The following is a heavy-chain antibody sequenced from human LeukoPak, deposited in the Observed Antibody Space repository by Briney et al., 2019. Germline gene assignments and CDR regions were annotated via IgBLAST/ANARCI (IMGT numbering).Heavy chain of an antibody. D-gene: IGHD6-19*01. CDR1: GFTFDDYA. V-gene: IGHV3-9*01. Sequence: GGSLRLSCAASGFTFDDYAMHWVRQAPGKGLEWVSGISWNSGSIGYADSVKGRFTISRDNAKNSLYLQMNSLRAEDTAVYYCARGGSGWFPFDYWGQGTLVTVSS. J-gene: IGHJ4*02. CDR2: ISWNSGSI. CDR3: ARGGSGWFPFDY.